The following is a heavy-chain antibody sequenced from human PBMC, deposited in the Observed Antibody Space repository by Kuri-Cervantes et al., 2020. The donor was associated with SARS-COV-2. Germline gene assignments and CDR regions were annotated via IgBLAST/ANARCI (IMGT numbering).Heavy chain of an antibody. CDR1: GFTFSSYA. J-gene: IGHJ6*02. D-gene: IGHD3-22*01. Sequence: GESLKISCAAPGFTFSSYAMSWVRQAPGEGLEWVSGISGDGGSTYYADSVKGRFTVSRDNSKNTLFLQLNSLRAEDTALYYCAKNLNYYDSSGYRYYYYGMDVWGQGTTVTVSS. V-gene: IGHV3-23*01. CDR3: AKNLNYYDSSGYRYYYYGMDV. CDR2: ISGDGGST.